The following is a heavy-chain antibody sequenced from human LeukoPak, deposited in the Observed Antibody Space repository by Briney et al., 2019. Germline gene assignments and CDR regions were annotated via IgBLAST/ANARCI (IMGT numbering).Heavy chain of an antibody. CDR3: AREEEGGYCSGGSCYSGPHDAFDI. CDR2: IIPIFGTA. V-gene: IGHV1-69*01. Sequence: ASVKVSCKASGGTFSSYAISWVRQAPGQGLEWMGGIIPIFGTANYAQKFQGRVTITADESTSTAYMELSSLRSEDTAVYYCAREEEGGYCSGGSCYSGPHDAFDIWGQGTMVTVSS. J-gene: IGHJ3*02. CDR1: GGTFSSYA. D-gene: IGHD2-15*01.